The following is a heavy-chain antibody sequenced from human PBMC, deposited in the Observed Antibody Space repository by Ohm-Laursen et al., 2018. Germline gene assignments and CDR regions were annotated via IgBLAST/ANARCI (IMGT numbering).Heavy chain of an antibody. CDR2: INEDGSLR. CDR1: GFTFSSYE. D-gene: IGHD3-16*01. V-gene: IGHV3-7*01. Sequence: SLRLSCAASGFTFSSYEMSWVRQAPGKGLEWVANINEDGSLRYYVDSVKGRFAISRDNAKNSLFLQMDSLRAEDTAIYYCARVLGSYDYGDYWGQGTPVTVSS. CDR3: ARVLGSYDYGDY. J-gene: IGHJ4*02.